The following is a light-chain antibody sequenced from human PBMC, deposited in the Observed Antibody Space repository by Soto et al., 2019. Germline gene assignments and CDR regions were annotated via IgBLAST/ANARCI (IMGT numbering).Light chain of an antibody. Sequence: EIVLTQSPGTLSLSPGERVTLSCRASQSVTSSNLAWYQQTPAQAPSLRISAASPRATGISDRFIGSGSGSGFSVTIRGLEPEDFAVYYCQQYATSALTFGGGTKVEI. CDR1: QSVTSSN. V-gene: IGKV3-20*01. CDR3: QQYATSALT. CDR2: AAS. J-gene: IGKJ4*01.